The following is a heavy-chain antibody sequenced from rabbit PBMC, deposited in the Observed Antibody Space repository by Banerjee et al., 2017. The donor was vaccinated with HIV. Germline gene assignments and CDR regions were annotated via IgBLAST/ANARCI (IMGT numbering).Heavy chain of an antibody. CDR2: IYAGSIGIT. CDR1: GFSFSSDYY. V-gene: IGHV1S45*01. CDR3: ARDWAGDSTAYFAL. J-gene: IGHJ4*01. D-gene: IGHD7-1*01. Sequence: QEQLVESGGGLVKPGASLTLTCTASGFSFSSDYYMCWVRQAPGKGLEWVACIYAGSIGITYYASWAKGRFTISKTSSTTVTLQMTSLTVADTATYFCARDWAGDSTAYFALWGQGTLVTDS.